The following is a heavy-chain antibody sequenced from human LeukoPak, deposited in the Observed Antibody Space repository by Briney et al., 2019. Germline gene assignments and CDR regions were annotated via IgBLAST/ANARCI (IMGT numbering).Heavy chain of an antibody. D-gene: IGHD3/OR15-3a*01. CDR2: IWNDGSNK. CDR1: GFTFSTYG. V-gene: IGHV3-33*01. Sequence: PGTSLRLSCAASGFTFSTYGMHWLREAPGKGLEWVAVIWNDGSNKYYADSVKGRFTISRDNSEDTLYLQMNSLRVDDTAVYYCARAVGPFDYWGQGTLVTVSS. CDR3: ARAVGPFDY. J-gene: IGHJ4*02.